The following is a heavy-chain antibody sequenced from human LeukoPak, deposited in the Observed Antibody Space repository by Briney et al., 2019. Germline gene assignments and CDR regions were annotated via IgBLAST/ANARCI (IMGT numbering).Heavy chain of an antibody. V-gene: IGHV1-2*04. Sequence: ASVTVSCTASGYTFTGYYMHWVRQAPGQGLEWMGWINPNSGGTNYAQKFQGWVTMTRDTSISTAYMELSRLRSDDTAVYYCARDRGSSWYYYGMDVWGQGTTVTVSS. D-gene: IGHD6-13*01. CDR3: ARDRGSSWYYYGMDV. CDR2: INPNSGGT. CDR1: GYTFTGYY. J-gene: IGHJ6*02.